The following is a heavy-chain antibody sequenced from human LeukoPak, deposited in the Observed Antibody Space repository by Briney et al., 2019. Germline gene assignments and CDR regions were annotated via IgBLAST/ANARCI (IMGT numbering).Heavy chain of an antibody. CDR1: GYTFTSYG. V-gene: IGHV1-18*01. Sequence: ASVKVSCKASGYTFTSYGISWVRQAPGQGLEWMGWISAYNGNTNYAQKFQGRVTMTRDTSISTAYMELSRLRSDDTAVYYCASGFWSGYFDYWGQGTLVTVSS. CDR2: ISAYNGNT. D-gene: IGHD3-3*01. CDR3: ASGFWSGYFDY. J-gene: IGHJ4*02.